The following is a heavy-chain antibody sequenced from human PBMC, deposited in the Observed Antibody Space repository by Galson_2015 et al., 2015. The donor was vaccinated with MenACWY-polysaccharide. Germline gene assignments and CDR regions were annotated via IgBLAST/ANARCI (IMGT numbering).Heavy chain of an antibody. CDR1: GGSFSGYY. V-gene: IGHV4-34*01. J-gene: IGHJ5*02. D-gene: IGHD1-26*01. Sequence: LSLTCAVYGGSFSGYYWSWIRQPPGKGLEWVGEINPSGSTNCNPSLKSRVTISVDTSKNQFSLKLSSVTAANTAVYYCARGVGARSRFGLWGQGTLVTVSS. CDR2: INPSGST. CDR3: ARGVGARSRFGL.